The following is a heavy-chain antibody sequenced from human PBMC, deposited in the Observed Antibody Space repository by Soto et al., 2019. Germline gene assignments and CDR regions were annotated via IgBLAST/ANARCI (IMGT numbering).Heavy chain of an antibody. CDR2: SYYSGST. Sequence: SETLSLTCTVSGGSISSGGYYWSWIRQHPGKGLGWIGYSYYSGSTYYNPSLKSRVTISVDTSKNQFSLKLSSVTAADTAVYYCSRDRDTAGYYGMDVWGQGTTVTLSS. CDR3: SRDRDTAGYYGMDV. J-gene: IGHJ6*02. CDR1: GGSISSGGYY. V-gene: IGHV4-31*03. D-gene: IGHD5-18*01.